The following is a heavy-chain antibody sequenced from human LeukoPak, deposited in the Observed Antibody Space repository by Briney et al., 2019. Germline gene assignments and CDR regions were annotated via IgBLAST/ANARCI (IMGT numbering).Heavy chain of an antibody. CDR3: ARVGTGDIVVVPALDY. CDR1: GYTFTSYG. CDR2: VSAYNGNT. D-gene: IGHD2-2*01. Sequence: GASVKVPCKASGYTFTSYGISWVRQGPGHGPEGTGLVSAYNGNTNSPQKLQGRVTMTTDTSTSTGYMELRSLRSDDTDVYYCARVGTGDIVVVPALDYWGQGALVTVSS. V-gene: IGHV1-18*04. J-gene: IGHJ4*02.